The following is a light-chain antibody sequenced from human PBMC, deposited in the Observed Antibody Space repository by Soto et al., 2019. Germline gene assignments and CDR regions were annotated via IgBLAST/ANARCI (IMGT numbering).Light chain of an antibody. J-gene: IGKJ1*01. Sequence: EIVLTQSPATLSLSPGERATLSFRASQSVSSFLAWYQQKPGQAPRLLIYDASNRATGIPARFSGRGSGTDFTLAINNLQREDFADYFCQQTYSNLWTFGQGTKVDIK. CDR3: QQTYSNLWT. CDR1: QSVSSF. CDR2: DAS. V-gene: IGKV3-11*01.